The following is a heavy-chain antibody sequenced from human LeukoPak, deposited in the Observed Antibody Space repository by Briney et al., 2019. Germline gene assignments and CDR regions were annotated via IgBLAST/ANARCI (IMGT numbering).Heavy chain of an antibody. CDR2: IKQDGSEK. CDR3: AREYSGSLGAFDI. Sequence: PGGSLRLSCAASAFTFSSYGMHWVRQAPGKGLEWVANIKQDGSEKYYVDSVKGRFTISRDNAKNSLHLQMNSLRAEDTAVYYCAREYSGSLGAFDIWGQGTMVTVSS. CDR1: AFTFSSYG. V-gene: IGHV3-7*01. J-gene: IGHJ3*02. D-gene: IGHD1-26*01.